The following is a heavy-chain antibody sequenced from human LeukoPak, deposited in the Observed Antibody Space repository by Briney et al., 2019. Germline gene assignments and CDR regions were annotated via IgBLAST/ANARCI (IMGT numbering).Heavy chain of an antibody. CDR3: ARRWDCSSTSCFVRDSQGPIDAFDF. D-gene: IGHD2-2*01. Sequence: GASVKVSCKASRYTFTSYGISWVRQAPGQGLEWMGWISAYNGNTNYAQKLQGRVTMTTDTSTSTAYMELRSLRSDDTAVYYCARRWDCSSTSCFVRDSQGPIDAFDFWGQGTMVTVSS. V-gene: IGHV1-18*01. CDR2: ISAYNGNT. CDR1: RYTFTSYG. J-gene: IGHJ3*01.